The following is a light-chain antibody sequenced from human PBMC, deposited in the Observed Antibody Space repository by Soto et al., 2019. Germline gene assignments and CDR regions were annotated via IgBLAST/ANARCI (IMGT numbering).Light chain of an antibody. CDR1: QDISNY. Sequence: DIQMTQSPSSLSASVGDIVTITCQASQDISNYLNWYQQKPGKAPKLLIYDASNLETGVPSRFSGRGSGTDFTFTISSLQPEDIATYYCQQYDNLPFTFGPGTKVDI. CDR2: DAS. V-gene: IGKV1-33*01. CDR3: QQYDNLPFT. J-gene: IGKJ3*01.